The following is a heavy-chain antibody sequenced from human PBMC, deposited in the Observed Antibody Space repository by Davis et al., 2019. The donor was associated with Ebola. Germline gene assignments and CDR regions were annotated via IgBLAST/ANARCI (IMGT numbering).Heavy chain of an antibody. D-gene: IGHD3-22*01. V-gene: IGHV3-74*01. CDR2: INSDGTFT. CDR3: ARSAWGSGYYYFDY. CDR1: GFTFTSYH. Sequence: GESLKISCEVSGFTFTSYHMHWVRQAPGEGLMCVSRINSDGTFTTYADSVKGRFTISRDNAKNSLYLQMNSLRDEDTAVYYCARSAWGSGYYYFDYWGQGTLVTVSS. J-gene: IGHJ4*02.